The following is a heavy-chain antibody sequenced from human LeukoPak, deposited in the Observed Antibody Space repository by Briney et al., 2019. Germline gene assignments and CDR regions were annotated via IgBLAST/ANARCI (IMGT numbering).Heavy chain of an antibody. CDR3: ARGFEEWELLGYFDY. V-gene: IGHV3-74*01. CDR1: GFTFSRYW. D-gene: IGHD1-26*01. CDR2: INSDGSST. Sequence: GGSLRLSCAASGFTFSRYWMHWVRQAPGKGLLWVSRINSDGSSTYYADSVKGRFTTSRDNAKNTLYLQMNTLRGDDTAVYYCARGFEEWELLGYFDYWGQGTLVTVSS. J-gene: IGHJ4*02.